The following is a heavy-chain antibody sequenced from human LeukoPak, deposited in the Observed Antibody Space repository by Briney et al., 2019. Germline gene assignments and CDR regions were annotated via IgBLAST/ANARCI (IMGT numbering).Heavy chain of an antibody. CDR3: ARGRGIAVAGGDYYYYYYMDV. V-gene: IGHV4-34*01. Sequence: SETLSLTCAVYGGSFSGYYWSWIRQPPGKGLEWIGEINHSGSTNYNPSLKSRVTISVDTSKNQFSLKLSSVTAADTAVYYCARGRGIAVAGGDYYYYYYMDVWGKGTTVTVSS. J-gene: IGHJ6*03. D-gene: IGHD6-19*01. CDR1: GGSFSGYY. CDR2: INHSGST.